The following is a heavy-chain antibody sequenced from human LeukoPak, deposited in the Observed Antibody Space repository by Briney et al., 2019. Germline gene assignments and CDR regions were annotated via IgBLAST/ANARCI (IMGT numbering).Heavy chain of an antibody. J-gene: IGHJ4*02. CDR1: GGSISSYY. Sequence: SETLSLTCTVSGGSISSYYWSWIRQPPGKGLEWIGYIYYSGSTNYNPSLKSRVTISVDTSKNQFSLKVSSVTAADTAVYYCARRYFDWLQYFDYWGQGTLVTVSS. CDR3: ARRYFDWLQYFDY. D-gene: IGHD3-9*01. CDR2: IYYSGST. V-gene: IGHV4-59*08.